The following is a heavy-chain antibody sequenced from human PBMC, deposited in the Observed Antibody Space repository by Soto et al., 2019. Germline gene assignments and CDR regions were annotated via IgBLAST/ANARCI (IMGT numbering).Heavy chain of an antibody. CDR3: AKEYVAYYDFWSGYPN. CDR2: ISGSGGST. J-gene: IGHJ4*02. V-gene: IGHV3-23*01. CDR1: GFTFSSYA. D-gene: IGHD3-3*01. Sequence: PGGSLRLSCAASGFTFSSYAMSWVRQAPGKGLEWVSAISGSGGSTYYADSVKGRFTISRDNSKNTLYLQMNSLRAEDTAVYYCAKEYVAYYDFWSGYPNWGQGTLVTVSS.